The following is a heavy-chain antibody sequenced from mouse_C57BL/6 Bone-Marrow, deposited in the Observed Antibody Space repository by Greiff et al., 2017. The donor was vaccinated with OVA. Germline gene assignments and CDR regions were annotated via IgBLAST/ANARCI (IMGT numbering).Heavy chain of an antibody. J-gene: IGHJ2*01. CDR3: TTFYYYGSSYYFDY. CDR2: IDPENGDT. D-gene: IGHD1-1*01. CDR1: GFNIKDDY. V-gene: IGHV14-4*01. Sequence: VQLQQSGAELVRPGASVKLSCTASGFNIKDDYMHWVKQRPEQGLEWIGWIDPENGDTEYASKFKGKATITADTSSNTAYLQLSSLTSEDTAVYYCTTFYYYGSSYYFDYWGQGTTLTVSS.